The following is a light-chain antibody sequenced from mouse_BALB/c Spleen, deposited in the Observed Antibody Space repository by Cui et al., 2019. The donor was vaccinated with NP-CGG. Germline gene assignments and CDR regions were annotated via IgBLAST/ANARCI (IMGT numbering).Light chain of an antibody. CDR3: ALWYSNHWV. CDR1: TGAVTTSNY. Sequence: AAVTQESSPTTSPGGTVTLTCRSSTGAVTTSNYANWVQEKPDHLFTGLIGGTNNRAPGVPARFSGSLIGDKAALTITGAQTEDEAMYFCALWYSNHWVFGGGTKLTVL. CDR2: GTN. J-gene: IGLJ1*01. V-gene: IGLV1*01.